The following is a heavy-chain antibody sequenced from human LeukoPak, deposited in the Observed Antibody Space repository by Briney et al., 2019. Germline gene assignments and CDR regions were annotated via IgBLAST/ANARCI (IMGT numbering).Heavy chain of an antibody. CDR1: GFNFGDYS. Sequence: GGSLRLSCEATGFNFGDYSMAWVRQAPGKGLEWVGFIRSKIYGGTAEYAASVKGRFTMSRDDSKSIAYLQMSSLKTEDTAVYYCTREFFDLLTGNFNYFDYWGQGNLVTVSS. CDR3: TREFFDLLTGNFNYFDY. D-gene: IGHD3-9*01. V-gene: IGHV3-49*04. CDR2: IRSKIYGGTA. J-gene: IGHJ4*02.